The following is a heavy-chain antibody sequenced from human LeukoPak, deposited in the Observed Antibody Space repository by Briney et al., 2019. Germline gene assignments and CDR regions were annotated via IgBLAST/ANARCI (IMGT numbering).Heavy chain of an antibody. CDR3: ARENWYSDY. J-gene: IGHJ4*02. CDR1: EYTFSGYR. CDR2: VNPNSGDT. D-gene: IGHD1-1*01. Sequence: AASVKVSCKASEYTFSGYRLHWVRQAHGQGLEWMGWVNPNSGDTNYHQNFQGRVTMTRDTSISTVYMELNRLTSDDTAVYYCARENWYSDYWGQGTLVTVSS. V-gene: IGHV1-2*02.